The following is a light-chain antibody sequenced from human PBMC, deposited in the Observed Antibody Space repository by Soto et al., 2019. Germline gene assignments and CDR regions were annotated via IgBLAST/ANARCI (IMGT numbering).Light chain of an antibody. J-gene: IGLJ2*01. Sequence: SYELTQPPSVSVSPGQTASITCSGDKLGDKYVCWFQQKPGQSPVLVIYQDNMRPSGIPERFSGSNSGNTATLTISGTQAMDEADYYCQAWDSSTAGVVFGGGTKLTVL. V-gene: IGLV3-1*01. CDR3: QAWDSSTAGVV. CDR2: QDN. CDR1: KLGDKY.